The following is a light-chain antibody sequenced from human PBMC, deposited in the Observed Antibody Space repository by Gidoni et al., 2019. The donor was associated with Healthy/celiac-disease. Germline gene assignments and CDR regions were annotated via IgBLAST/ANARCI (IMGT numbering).Light chain of an antibody. CDR2: LGS. J-gene: IGKJ1*01. CDR1: QSLLHSNGYNY. CDR3: MQAYQLRT. V-gene: IGKV2-28*01. Sequence: DIVMTQSPLSLPVTPGEPASISCRSSQSLLHSNGYNYLDWYLQKPGQSPQLLIYLGSNRASRVPDRFSGSGSGTDFTLKISRVEAEDVGVYYCMQAYQLRTFXQXTKVEIK.